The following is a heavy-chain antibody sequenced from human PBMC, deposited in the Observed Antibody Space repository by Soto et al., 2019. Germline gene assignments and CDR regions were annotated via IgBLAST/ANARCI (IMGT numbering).Heavy chain of an antibody. CDR1: GYTFTSYG. D-gene: IGHD4-17*01. CDR2: ISAYNGNT. CDR3: ARDLGWLTVTMHYYVDY. Sequence: ASVKVSCKASGYTFTSYGISWVRQAPGQGLEWMGWISAYNGNTNYAQKLQGRVTMTTDTSTSTAYMELRSLRSDDTAVYYCARDLGWLTVTMHYYVDYWGQGTLVTVSS. J-gene: IGHJ4*02. V-gene: IGHV1-18*01.